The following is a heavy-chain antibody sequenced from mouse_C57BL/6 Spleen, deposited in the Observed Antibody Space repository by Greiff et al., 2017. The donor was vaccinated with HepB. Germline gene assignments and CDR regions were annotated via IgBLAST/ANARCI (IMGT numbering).Heavy chain of an antibody. J-gene: IGHJ4*01. Sequence: VQLQQSGPELVKPGASVKISCKASGYAFSSSWMNWVKQRPGKGLEWIGRIYPGDGDTNYNGKFKGKATLTADKSSSTASMQLSSLTSEDSAVYFCARDYSLGVYAMDYWGQGTSVTVSS. CDR2: IYPGDGDT. CDR3: ARDYSLGVYAMDY. D-gene: IGHD2-12*01. V-gene: IGHV1-82*01. CDR1: GYAFSSSW.